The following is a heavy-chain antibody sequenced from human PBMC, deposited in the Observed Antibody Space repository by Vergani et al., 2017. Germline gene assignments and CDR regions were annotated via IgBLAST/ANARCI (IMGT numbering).Heavy chain of an antibody. J-gene: IGHJ6*02. Sequence: EVQLVESGGGLVKPGGSLRLSCAASGFTFSNAWMSWVRQAPGKGLEWVGRIKSKTDGGTTDYAAPVKGRFTISRDDSKNTLYLQMNSLKTEDTAVYYCTTNYYGSGSYTYYYYYGMDVWGQGTTVTVSS. CDR3: TTNYYGSGSYTYYYYYGMDV. CDR1: GFTFSNAW. D-gene: IGHD3-10*01. V-gene: IGHV3-15*01. CDR2: IKSKTDGGTT.